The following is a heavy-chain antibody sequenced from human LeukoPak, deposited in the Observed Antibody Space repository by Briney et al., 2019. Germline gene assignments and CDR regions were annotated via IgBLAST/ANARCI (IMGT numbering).Heavy chain of an antibody. Sequence: PSETLSLTCAVYGGSFSDYYWSWIRQPPGKGREWIGEINHSGSTNYNPSLKSRVTISVDTSKNQFSLKLRSVTAADTAVYYCTRKRVGCSSTSCYFGYFDYWGQGTLVTVSS. CDR1: GGSFSDYY. CDR2: INHSGST. D-gene: IGHD2-2*01. J-gene: IGHJ4*02. V-gene: IGHV4-34*01. CDR3: TRKRVGCSSTSCYFGYFDY.